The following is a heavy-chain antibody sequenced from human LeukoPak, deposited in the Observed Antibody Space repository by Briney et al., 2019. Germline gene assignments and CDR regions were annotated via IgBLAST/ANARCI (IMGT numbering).Heavy chain of an antibody. CDR3: ARHGGYCGDYDLGLVKFDP. V-gene: IGHV5-51*01. J-gene: IGHJ5*02. CDR1: GYSFTSYW. D-gene: IGHD4-17*01. Sequence: GESLKISCKGSGYSFTSYWIGWVRQMPGKGLEWMGIIYPGDSDTRYSPSFQGQVTISADKSISTAYLQWSSLKASDTAMYYCARHGGYCGDYDLGLVKFDPWGQGTLVTVSS. CDR2: IYPGDSDT.